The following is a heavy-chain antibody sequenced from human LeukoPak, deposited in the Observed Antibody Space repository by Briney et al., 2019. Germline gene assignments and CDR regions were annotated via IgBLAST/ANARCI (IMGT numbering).Heavy chain of an antibody. CDR2: ISAYNGNT. CDR1: GYTFTSYG. V-gene: IGHV1-18*01. Sequence: ASVKVSCKASGYTFTSYGISWVRQAPGQGLEWMGWISAYNGNTNYAQKLQGRVTMTTDTSTSTAYMELRSLRSDDTAVYYCARNPAPRERGGLLGGFWGQGTPVTRLL. D-gene: IGHD3-16*01. CDR3: ARNPAPRERGGLLGGF. J-gene: IGHJ6*01.